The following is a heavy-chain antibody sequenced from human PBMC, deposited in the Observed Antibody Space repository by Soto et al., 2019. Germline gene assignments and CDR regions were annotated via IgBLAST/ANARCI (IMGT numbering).Heavy chain of an antibody. CDR3: ARNGTYSSSLSQYSGMDV. CDR1: GGTFDNFI. D-gene: IGHD1-26*01. Sequence: QVQLVQSGAEVKEPGSSVRVSCKASGGTFDNFIMNWVRQTPGRGLEWMGGIVPMLGTPTYAEKFKDRVTLSATGSTSTMYMEVTSLRSEDTAIYYCARNGTYSSSLSQYSGMDVWGQGTTVTVSS. V-gene: IGHV1-69*01. CDR2: IVPMLGTP. J-gene: IGHJ6*02.